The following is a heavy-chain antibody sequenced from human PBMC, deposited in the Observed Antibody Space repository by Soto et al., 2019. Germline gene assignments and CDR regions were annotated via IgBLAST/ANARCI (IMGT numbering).Heavy chain of an antibody. CDR3: ARDPDSSGWYVPRY. D-gene: IGHD6-19*01. CDR1: GGTFSSYT. J-gene: IGHJ4*02. Sequence: QVQLVQSGAEVKKPGSSVKVSCKASGGTFSSYTISWVRQAPGQGLEWMGRIIPILGIANYAQKLQGRVTITADKSTSTAYMELSSLRSEDTAVYYCARDPDSSGWYVPRYWGQGTLVTVSS. V-gene: IGHV1-69*08. CDR2: IIPILGIA.